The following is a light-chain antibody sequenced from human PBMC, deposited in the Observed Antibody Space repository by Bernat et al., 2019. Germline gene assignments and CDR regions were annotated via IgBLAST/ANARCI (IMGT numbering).Light chain of an antibody. J-gene: IGKJ2*01. CDR3: QQYNSYYT. V-gene: IGKV1-5*01. CDR1: QSISNY. CDR2: GAT. Sequence: DIQMTQSPSSLSASVGDRVTITCRASQSISNYLNWYQQKQGKAPQLLIYGATSLQSGVPSRFSGSGSGTEFTLTISSLQPDDFATYYCQQYNSYYTFGQGTKLEIK.